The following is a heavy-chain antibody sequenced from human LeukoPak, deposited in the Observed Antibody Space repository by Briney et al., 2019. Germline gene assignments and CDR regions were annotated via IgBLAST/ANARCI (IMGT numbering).Heavy chain of an antibody. V-gene: IGHV3-7*01. CDR1: GFTFSIYW. J-gene: IGHJ6*03. Sequence: GGSLRLSCAAPGFTFSIYWMSWVRQAPGKGLEWVANIKQDGSEKYYVDSVKGRFTISRDNAKNSLYLQMNSLRAEDTAVYYCARIVSTLTGYPRPHYYYYMDVWGKGTTVTVSS. D-gene: IGHD3-9*01. CDR2: IKQDGSEK. CDR3: ARIVSTLTGYPRPHYYYYMDV.